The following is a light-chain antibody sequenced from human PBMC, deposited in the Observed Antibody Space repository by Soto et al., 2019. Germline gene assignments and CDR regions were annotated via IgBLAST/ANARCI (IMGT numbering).Light chain of an antibody. V-gene: IGLV2-14*01. J-gene: IGLJ3*02. CDR2: DVS. CDR1: SSDVGGYNY. Sequence: QSVLTQPASVSGSPGQSITISCTGTSSDVGGYNYVSWYQQHPGKAPKLMIYDVSNWPSGVSNRFSGSKSGNTASLTISGLQAEDEADYYCSSYTSSSTRWLFGGGTKLTVL. CDR3: SSYTSSSTRWL.